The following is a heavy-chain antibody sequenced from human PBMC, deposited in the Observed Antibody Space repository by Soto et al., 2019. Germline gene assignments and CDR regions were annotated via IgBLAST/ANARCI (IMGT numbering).Heavy chain of an antibody. Sequence: SETLSLTCTVSGGSISSGGYYWSWIRQHPGKGLEWIGYIYYSGSTYYNPSLKSRVTISVDTSKNQFSLELSSVTAADTAVYYCARVLEWLPKGFDPWGQGTLVTVSS. J-gene: IGHJ5*02. D-gene: IGHD3-3*01. CDR2: IYYSGST. CDR3: ARVLEWLPKGFDP. CDR1: GGSISSGGYY. V-gene: IGHV4-31*03.